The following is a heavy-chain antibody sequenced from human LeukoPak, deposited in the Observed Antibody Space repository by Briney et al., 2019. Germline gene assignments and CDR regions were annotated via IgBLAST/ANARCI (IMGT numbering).Heavy chain of an antibody. V-gene: IGHV4-34*01. CDR3: ARGKYYDFWSGQTSNYYMDV. CDR2: INHSGST. J-gene: IGHJ6*03. CDR1: GGSFSGYY. Sequence: PSETLSLTCAVYGGSFSGYYWSWIRQPPGKGLEWIGEINHSGSTNYNPSLKSRVTISVDTSKNQFSLKLSSVTAADTAVYYCARGKYYDFWSGQTSNYYMDVWGKGTRVSVFS. D-gene: IGHD3-3*01.